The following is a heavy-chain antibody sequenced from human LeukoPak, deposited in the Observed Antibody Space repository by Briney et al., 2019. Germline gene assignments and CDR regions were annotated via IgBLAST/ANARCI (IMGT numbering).Heavy chain of an antibody. V-gene: IGHV5-51*01. CDR2: IYPGDSDT. Sequence: GGSLKISCKGSGYSFTSYRIAWMRQMPGKGLEWMGIIYPGDSDTRYSPTFHGQVTISADKSISTAYLQWSSLKASDTAMYYCARQTAMAGTTDYWGQGTLVTVSS. D-gene: IGHD6-19*01. CDR3: ARQTAMAGTTDY. J-gene: IGHJ4*02. CDR1: GYSFTSYR.